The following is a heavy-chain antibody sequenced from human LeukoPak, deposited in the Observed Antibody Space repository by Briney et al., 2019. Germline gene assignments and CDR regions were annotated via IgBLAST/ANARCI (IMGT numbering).Heavy chain of an antibody. Sequence: GGSLRLSCAASGFTFSSYAMSWVRQAPGKGLEWVSAIIGSGGSTYYADSVKGRFTISRDNSKSTLYLQMNSLRAEDTAVYYRAKDSGSYFSYWGQGTLVTVSS. D-gene: IGHD1-26*01. CDR2: IIGSGGST. CDR1: GFTFSSYA. CDR3: AKDSGSYFSY. J-gene: IGHJ4*02. V-gene: IGHV3-23*01.